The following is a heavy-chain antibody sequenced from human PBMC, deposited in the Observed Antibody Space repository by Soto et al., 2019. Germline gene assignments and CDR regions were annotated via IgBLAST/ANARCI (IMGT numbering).Heavy chain of an antibody. CDR1: GGTVTSYY. Sequence: PSETLSLTCSVSGGTVTSYYWSWIRLSPGKGLEWIGYMSNSGVTNYNPSLKSRVTISVDTSKNQFSLKLNSVTAADTAVYYFARLDPAYASVYQFDYRGRGPLVT. CDR2: MSNSGVT. D-gene: IGHD3-10*01. J-gene: IGHJ4*02. CDR3: ARLDPAYASVYQFDY. V-gene: IGHV4-59*08.